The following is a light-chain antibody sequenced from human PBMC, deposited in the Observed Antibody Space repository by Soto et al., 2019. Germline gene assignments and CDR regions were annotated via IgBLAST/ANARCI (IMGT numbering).Light chain of an antibody. J-gene: IGKJ2*01. V-gene: IGKV3-15*01. Sequence: EIVLTQSPGTLSLSPGERATLYCRASQRISSNLAWYQQKPGQAPRLLIYGASTRATGIPERFSGSGSGTEFALTISSLQSEDFAVYYCQQYNNWPPAYTFGQGTKVDIK. CDR3: QQYNNWPPAYT. CDR2: GAS. CDR1: QRISSN.